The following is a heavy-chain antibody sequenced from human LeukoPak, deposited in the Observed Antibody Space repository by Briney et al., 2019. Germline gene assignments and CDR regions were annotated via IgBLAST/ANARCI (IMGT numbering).Heavy chain of an antibody. CDR1: GYTFTGYY. Sequence: ASVKVSCKASGYTFTGYYMHWVRQAPGQGLEWMGWINPNSGGTYYAQKFQGRVTMTSDTSISSAYMELSRLRSDDTAVYYCARASYDDAFDIWGQGTMVTVSS. V-gene: IGHV1-2*02. D-gene: IGHD3-22*01. CDR3: ARASYDDAFDI. J-gene: IGHJ3*02. CDR2: INPNSGGT.